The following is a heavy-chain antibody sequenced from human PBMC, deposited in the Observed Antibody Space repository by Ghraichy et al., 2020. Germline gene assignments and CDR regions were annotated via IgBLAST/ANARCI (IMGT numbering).Heavy chain of an antibody. Sequence: GGSLRLSCAASGFTFDDYAMHWVRQAPGKGLEWVSGISWNSGSIGYADSVKGRFTISRDNAKNSLYLQMNSLRAEDTALYYCAKAPYYDSSVYYLGSDYYFDYWGQGTLVTVSS. V-gene: IGHV3-9*01. CDR1: GFTFDDYA. D-gene: IGHD3-22*01. J-gene: IGHJ4*02. CDR3: AKAPYYDSSVYYLGSDYYFDY. CDR2: ISWNSGSI.